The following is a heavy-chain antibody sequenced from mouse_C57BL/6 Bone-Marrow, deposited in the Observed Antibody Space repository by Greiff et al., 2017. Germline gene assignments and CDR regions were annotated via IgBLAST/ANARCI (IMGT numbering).Heavy chain of an antibody. J-gene: IGHJ4*01. D-gene: IGHD1-1*01. Sequence: VQLQQSGPELVRPGASVKISCKAPGYTFTSHWMQWVRQRPGQGLEWIGEIDPSDSYTNYNQKFKGKSTLTVDKSSSTAYMQLSSLTSEDSAVYYCARGEITTVVATDAMDYWGQGTSVTVSS. CDR3: ARGEITTVVATDAMDY. V-gene: IGHV1-69*01. CDR2: IDPSDSYT. CDR1: GYTFTSHW.